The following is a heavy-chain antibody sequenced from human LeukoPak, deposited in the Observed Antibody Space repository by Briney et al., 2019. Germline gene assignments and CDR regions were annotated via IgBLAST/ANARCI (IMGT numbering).Heavy chain of an antibody. CDR1: GGSFSGYY. CDR2: INHSGST. D-gene: IGHD2-15*01. CDR3: ARGGEDIVVAVAAKLYYFDY. V-gene: IGHV4-34*01. J-gene: IGHJ4*02. Sequence: SETLSLTCAVYGGSFSGYYWSWIRQPPGKGLEWIGEINHSGSTNYNPSLKSRVTISVDTSKNQFSLKLSSVTAADTAVYYCARGGEDIVVAVAAKLYYFDYWGQGTLVTVSS.